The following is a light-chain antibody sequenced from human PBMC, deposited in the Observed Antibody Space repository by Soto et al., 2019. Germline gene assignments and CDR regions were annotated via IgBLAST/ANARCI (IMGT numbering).Light chain of an antibody. V-gene: IGLV1-47*01. CDR3: SSWDDSLSGVV. CDR1: TSNIGSNF. CDR2: WDD. J-gene: IGLJ2*01. Sequence: QSVLTQAPSASGAPGQRVTISCSGSTSNIGSNFVYWYQQFPGTAPKLLVSWDDKRPTGVPDRFSGSKSGTSASLAITGLRSEDEADYYCSSWDDSLSGVVFGGGTKLTIL.